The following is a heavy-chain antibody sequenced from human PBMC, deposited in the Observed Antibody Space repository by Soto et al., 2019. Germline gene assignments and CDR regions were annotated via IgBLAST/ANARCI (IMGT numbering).Heavy chain of an antibody. V-gene: IGHV1-46*01. J-gene: IGHJ6*02. Sequence: ASVKVSCKASGYTFTSYYMHWVRQAPGQGLEWMGIINPSGGSTSYAQKFQGRVTMTRDTSTSTVYMELGSLRSEDTAVYYCARGRAYCSSTSCYARYYYYGMDVWGQGTTVTVSS. CDR1: GYTFTSYY. CDR3: ARGRAYCSSTSCYARYYYYGMDV. D-gene: IGHD2-2*01. CDR2: INPSGGST.